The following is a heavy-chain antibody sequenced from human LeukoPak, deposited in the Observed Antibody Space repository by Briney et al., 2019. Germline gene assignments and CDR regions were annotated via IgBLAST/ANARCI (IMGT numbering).Heavy chain of an antibody. CDR2: ISWNSGSI. D-gene: IGHD6-19*01. V-gene: IGHV3-9*01. CDR3: AKDTGSSGPFDY. Sequence: GGSLRLSCAASGFTFDDYAMQWVRQAPGKGLEWVSGISWNSGSIGYADSVKGRFTISRDNAKNSLYLQMNSLRAEDTALYYCAKDTGSSGPFDYWGQGTLVTVSS. CDR1: GFTFDDYA. J-gene: IGHJ4*02.